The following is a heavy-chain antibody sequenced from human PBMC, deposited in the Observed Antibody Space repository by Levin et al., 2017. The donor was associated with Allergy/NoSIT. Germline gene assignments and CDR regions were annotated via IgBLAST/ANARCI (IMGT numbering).Heavy chain of an antibody. Sequence: GESLKISCAASGFTFDDYGMSWVRQAPGKGLEWVSGINWNGGSTGYADSVKGRFTISRDNAKNSLYLQMNSLRAEDTALYHCARAYCSSTSCYWGHYYYGMDVWGQGTTVTVSS. CDR2: INWNGGST. D-gene: IGHD2-2*01. CDR1: GFTFDDYG. V-gene: IGHV3-20*01. CDR3: ARAYCSSTSCYWGHYYYGMDV. J-gene: IGHJ6*02.